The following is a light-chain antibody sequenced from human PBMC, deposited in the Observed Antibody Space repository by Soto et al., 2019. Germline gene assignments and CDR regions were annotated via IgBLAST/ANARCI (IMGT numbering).Light chain of an antibody. CDR1: QSISSW. CDR3: QQYNSYWT. V-gene: IGKV1-5*01. Sequence: DIQMTQSPSTVSASLGARVTITCRASQSISSWLAWYQQKPGKAPRLLIYDASSLESGVPSRFSGSGSGTEFTLTISSLQPDDFATYYCQQYNSYWTFGQGTKVDIK. CDR2: DAS. J-gene: IGKJ1*01.